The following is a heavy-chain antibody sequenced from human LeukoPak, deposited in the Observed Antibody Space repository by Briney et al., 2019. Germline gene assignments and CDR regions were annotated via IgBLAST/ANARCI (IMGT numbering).Heavy chain of an antibody. Sequence: SETLSLTCTVSGYSISSGYYWGWIRQPPGKGLEWIGSIYHSGSTYYNPSLKSRVTISVDTSKNQFSLKLSSVTAADTAVYYCARQQLVKIDYWGQGTLVTVSS. CDR2: IYHSGST. D-gene: IGHD6-13*01. CDR1: GYSISSGYY. J-gene: IGHJ4*02. CDR3: ARQQLVKIDY. V-gene: IGHV4-38-2*02.